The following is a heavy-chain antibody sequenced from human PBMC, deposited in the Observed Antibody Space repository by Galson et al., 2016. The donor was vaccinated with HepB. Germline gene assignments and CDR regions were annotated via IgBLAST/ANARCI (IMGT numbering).Heavy chain of an antibody. CDR2: IYYSGTT. V-gene: IGHV4-59*11. CDR1: DASINSHY. D-gene: IGHD2-15*01. CDR3: ARDRCSGGPCYPGYDY. J-gene: IGHJ4*02. Sequence: ETLSLTCTVSDASINSHYWSWIRQPPGKGLEWIGYIYYSGTTNYNPSLKSRVTISVDTSKNQFSLKLTSVTAADTAVYYCARDRCSGGPCYPGYDYWGQGTLVTVSS.